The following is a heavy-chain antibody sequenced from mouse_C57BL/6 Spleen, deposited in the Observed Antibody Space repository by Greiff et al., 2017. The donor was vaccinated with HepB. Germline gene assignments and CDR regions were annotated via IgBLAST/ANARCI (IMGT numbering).Heavy chain of an antibody. V-gene: IGHV1-19*01. CDR1: GYTFTDYY. CDR2: INPYNGGT. CDR3: ARNYGSTYYFDY. Sequence: VHVKQSGPVLVKPGASVKMSCKASGYTFTDYYMNWVKQSHGKSLEWIGVINPYNGGTSYNQKFKGKATLTVDKSSSTAYMGLNSLTSEDSAVYYCARNYGSTYYFDYWGQGTTLTVSS. D-gene: IGHD1-1*01. J-gene: IGHJ2*01.